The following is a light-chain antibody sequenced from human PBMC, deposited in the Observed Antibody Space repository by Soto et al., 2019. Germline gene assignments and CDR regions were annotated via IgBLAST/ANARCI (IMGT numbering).Light chain of an antibody. CDR3: QQSYSTPLT. V-gene: IGKV1-39*01. CDR1: QSISSY. CDR2: AAS. J-gene: IGKJ4*01. Sequence: DIQMTQSPSSLSASVGDRVTITCRASQSISSYLNWYQQKPGKAPKLLIYAASSLQSVVQSRLSGSGSGTDFTLTISSLQHEDFATYYCQQSYSTPLTVGGGNKVEIK.